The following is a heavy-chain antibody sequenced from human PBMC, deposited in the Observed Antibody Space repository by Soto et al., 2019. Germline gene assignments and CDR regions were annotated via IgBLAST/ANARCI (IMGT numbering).Heavy chain of an antibody. D-gene: IGHD5-12*01. Sequence: SETLSLTCTVSDGSVSSGSYYWTWIRQPPGKGLEWIGYIYSSGSTLYNPSLKSRVIISVDTSMNQFSLKLSSVTAADTPGYYGARDSLAFFDSWGQGTLITASS. V-gene: IGHV4-61*01. CDR2: IYSSGST. CDR1: DGSVSSGSYY. J-gene: IGHJ4*02. CDR3: ARDSLAFFDS.